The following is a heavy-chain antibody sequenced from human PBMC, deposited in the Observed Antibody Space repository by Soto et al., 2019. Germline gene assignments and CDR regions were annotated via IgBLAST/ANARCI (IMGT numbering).Heavy chain of an antibody. V-gene: IGHV1-2*02. Sequence: ASVKVSCKASGYTFTGYYMHWVRQAPGQGLEWMGWINPNSGGTNYAQKFQGRVTMTRDTSIRTAYMELSRLRSDDTAVYYCARTRRIAAAGHNWFDPWGQGTLVTVSS. D-gene: IGHD6-13*01. CDR2: INPNSGGT. CDR3: ARTRRIAAAGHNWFDP. CDR1: GYTFTGYY. J-gene: IGHJ5*02.